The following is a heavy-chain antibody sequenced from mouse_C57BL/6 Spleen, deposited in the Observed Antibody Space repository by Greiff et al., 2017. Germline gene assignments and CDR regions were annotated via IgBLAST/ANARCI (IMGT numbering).Heavy chain of an antibody. D-gene: IGHD1-1*01. J-gene: IGHJ3*01. Sequence: EVQLVESGGGLVQPGGSMKLSCAASGFTFSDAWMDWVRQSPEKGLEWVAEIRNKANNHATSHAVSGKGRFTISRDDTKSVVSLQMNSLSAEDTCIYYCTQPRYYGSSWFAYWGHGTLVTVSA. CDR3: TQPRYYGSSWFAY. CDR2: IRNKANNHAT. V-gene: IGHV6-6*01. CDR1: GFTFSDAW.